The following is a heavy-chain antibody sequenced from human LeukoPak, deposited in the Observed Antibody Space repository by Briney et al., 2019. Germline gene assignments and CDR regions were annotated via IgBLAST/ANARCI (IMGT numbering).Heavy chain of an antibody. V-gene: IGHV4-39*01. J-gene: IGHJ6*03. CDR3: GRLFYDFWSGHYYYYMDV. D-gene: IGHD3-3*01. CDR1: GGSIRSTGYY. Sequence: PSETLCLTCTVSGGSIRSTGYYWGWIRQPPGKGLEWIGSIYYSGSTYYNPSLKSRVTISVDTSKNQFSLKLSSVTAADTAVYYCGRLFYDFWSGHYYYYMDVWGKGATGTVSS. CDR2: IYYSGST.